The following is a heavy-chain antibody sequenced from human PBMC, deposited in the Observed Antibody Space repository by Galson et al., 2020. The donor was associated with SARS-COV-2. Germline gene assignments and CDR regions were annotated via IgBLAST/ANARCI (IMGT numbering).Heavy chain of an antibody. CDR1: GGSVSSGSYF. V-gene: IGHV4-61*01. CDR2: IYSNGGT. J-gene: IGHJ4*02. Sequence: ETLSLTCTVSGGSVSSGSYFWSWIRQPPGKGLECIGYIYSNGGTNYNPSLKSRVTMSVDTPKNQVSLKLKSVTAADTAVYYCARGSVFGVVIIDYWGQGTPVTVSS. D-gene: IGHD3-3*01. CDR3: ARGSVFGVVIIDY.